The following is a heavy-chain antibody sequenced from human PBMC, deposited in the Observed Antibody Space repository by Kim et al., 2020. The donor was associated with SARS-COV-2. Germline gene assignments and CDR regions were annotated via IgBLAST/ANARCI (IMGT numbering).Heavy chain of an antibody. Sequence: SHAQKFQGRVTMTRDTSTNTAYMELSSLRSDDTALYYCARSDIWAANDYWGQGTLVTVSS. CDR3: ARSDIWAANDY. J-gene: IGHJ4*02. D-gene: IGHD3-16*01. V-gene: IGHV1-2*02.